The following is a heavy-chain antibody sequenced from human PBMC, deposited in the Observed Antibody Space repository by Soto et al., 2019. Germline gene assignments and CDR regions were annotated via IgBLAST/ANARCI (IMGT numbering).Heavy chain of an antibody. D-gene: IGHD3-22*01. Sequence: GGSMRLSRAASGFTFSSSSMNWARQAPGKGMEWVSSISSSSSYIYYADSVKGRFTISRDNAKNSLYLQMNSLRAEDTAVYYCARAYKGYYHDSSGTIRGPYDYWGQGTLVTVSS. J-gene: IGHJ4*02. CDR1: GFTFSSSS. V-gene: IGHV3-21*01. CDR3: ARAYKGYYHDSSGTIRGPYDY. CDR2: ISSSSSYI.